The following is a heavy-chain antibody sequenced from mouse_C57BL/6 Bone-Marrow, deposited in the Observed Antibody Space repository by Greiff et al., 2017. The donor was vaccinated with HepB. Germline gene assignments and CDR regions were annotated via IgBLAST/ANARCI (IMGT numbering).Heavy chain of an antibody. V-gene: IGHV1-53*01. J-gene: IGHJ3*01. CDR1: GYTFTSYW. Sequence: QVQLQQSGTELVKPGASVKLSCKASGYTFTSYWMHWVKQRPGQGLEWIGNINPSNGGTNYNEKFKSKATLTVDKSSSTAYMQLSSLTSEDSAVYYCARYSNYLAWFAYWGQGTLVTVSA. CDR2: INPSNGGT. D-gene: IGHD2-5*01. CDR3: ARYSNYLAWFAY.